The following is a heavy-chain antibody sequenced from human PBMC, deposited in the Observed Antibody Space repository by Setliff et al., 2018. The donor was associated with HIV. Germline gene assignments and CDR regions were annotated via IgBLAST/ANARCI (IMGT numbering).Heavy chain of an antibody. CDR2: FYPGDSDF. V-gene: IGHV5-51*01. Sequence: PGESLKISCQGSGYRFTNYWIAWVRQVPGKGLEWMGRFYPGDSDFRYSPSFEGQVTISADKSTSTAYLHWSSLKASDTAMYYCARPTREVEFLEWLSPHYYHYYYMDVWGQGTTVTVSS. CDR1: GYRFTNYW. J-gene: IGHJ6*03. CDR3: ARPTREVEFLEWLSPHYYHYYYMDV. D-gene: IGHD3-3*01.